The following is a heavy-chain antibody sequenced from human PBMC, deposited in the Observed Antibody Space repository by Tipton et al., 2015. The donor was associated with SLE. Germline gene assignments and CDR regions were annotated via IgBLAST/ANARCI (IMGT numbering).Heavy chain of an antibody. CDR1: GFTVSSNY. CDR2: IYSGGAK. D-gene: IGHD3-3*01. V-gene: IGHV3-53*04. J-gene: IGHJ4*02. CDR3: ASSLLTVFAGFDY. Sequence: VQLVQSGGGLVQRGGSLRLSCAASGFTVSSNYMNWVRQAPGKGLEWVSVIYSGGAKYYADSVKGRFTISRDNSKNTLYLQMNSLRAEDTAVYYCASSLLTVFAGFDYWGQGTLVTVSS.